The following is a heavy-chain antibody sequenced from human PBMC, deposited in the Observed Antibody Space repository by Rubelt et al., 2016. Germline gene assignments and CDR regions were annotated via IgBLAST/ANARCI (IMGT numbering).Heavy chain of an antibody. D-gene: IGHD2-15*01. V-gene: IGHV4-34*01. CDR3: ARGVVVVAATFWHYYYYMDV. Sequence: QLQLQQWGAGLLKPSETLSLTCAVYGGSFSGYYWSWIRQPPGKGLEWLGEINHSGSTNYNPSLKSRVTISVDTSKNQFSLKLSSVTAADTAVYYCARGVVVVAATFWHYYYYMDVWGKGTTVTVSS. CDR1: GGSFSGYY. J-gene: IGHJ6*03. CDR2: INHSGST.